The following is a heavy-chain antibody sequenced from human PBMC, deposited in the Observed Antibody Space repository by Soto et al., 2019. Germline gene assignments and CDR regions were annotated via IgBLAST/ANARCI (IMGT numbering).Heavy chain of an antibody. J-gene: IGHJ5*02. Sequence: SVKVSCKASGGTFSSYAISWVRQAPGQGLEWMGGIIPIFGTANYAQKFQGRVTITADESTSTAYMELSSLRPEDTAVYYCARVLCSSTSCYPRFDPWGQGTLVTVSS. CDR1: GGTFSSYA. CDR3: ARVLCSSTSCYPRFDP. D-gene: IGHD2-2*01. V-gene: IGHV1-69*13. CDR2: IIPIFGTA.